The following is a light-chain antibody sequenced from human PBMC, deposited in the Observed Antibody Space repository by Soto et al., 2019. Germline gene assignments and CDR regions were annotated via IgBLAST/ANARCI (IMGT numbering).Light chain of an antibody. Sequence: EMELTQSPATLSVSPGEGATLSYRTSQNVGHSMAWYQQKPGQAPRLLIYGAFTRVTGIPARFSGSGSGTEFTLTITSLQSEDFAVYYCQQYSNWPEYTFGQGTKLEIK. V-gene: IGKV3-15*01. J-gene: IGKJ2*01. CDR3: QQYSNWPEYT. CDR1: QNVGHS. CDR2: GAF.